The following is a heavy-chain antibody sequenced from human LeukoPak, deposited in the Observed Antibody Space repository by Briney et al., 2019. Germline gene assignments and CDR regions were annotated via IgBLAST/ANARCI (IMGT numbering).Heavy chain of an antibody. V-gene: IGHV1-69*13. CDR2: IIPIFGTA. CDR3: ASLVVPAGDAYSSSWYAFGGIDY. CDR1: GYTFTSYG. J-gene: IGHJ4*02. Sequence: SVKVSCKASGYTFTSYGISWVRQAPGQGLEWMGGIIPIFGTANYAQKFQGRVTITADESTSTAYMELSSLRSEDTAVYYCASLVVPAGDAYSSSWYAFGGIDYWGQGTLVTVSS. D-gene: IGHD6-13*01.